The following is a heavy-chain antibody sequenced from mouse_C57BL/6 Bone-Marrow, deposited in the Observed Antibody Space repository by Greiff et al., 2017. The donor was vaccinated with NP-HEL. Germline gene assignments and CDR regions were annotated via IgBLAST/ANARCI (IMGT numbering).Heavy chain of an antibody. D-gene: IGHD1-1*01. CDR3: ARSRGGHLLPLYFDY. Sequence: EVKLQESGPELVKPGASVKISCKASGYSFTDYNMNWVKQSNGKSLEWIGVINPNYGTTSYNQKFKGKATLTVDQSSSTAYMQLNSLTSEDSAVYYCARSRGGHLLPLYFDYWGQGTTLTVSS. CDR2: INPNYGTT. J-gene: IGHJ2*01. V-gene: IGHV1-39*01. CDR1: GYSFTDYN.